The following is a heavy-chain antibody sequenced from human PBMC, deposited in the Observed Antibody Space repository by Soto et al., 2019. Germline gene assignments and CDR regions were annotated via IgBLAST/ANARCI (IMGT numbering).Heavy chain of an antibody. J-gene: IGHJ5*02. Sequence: ASVKVSCKASGYTFTSYYMHWVRQEPGQGLEWMGIINPSGGSTSYAQKFQGRVTMTRDTSTSTVYMELSSLRSEDTAVYYCARDSASVVPAATTYNWFDPWGQGTLVTVSS. CDR3: ARDSASVVPAATTYNWFDP. CDR2: INPSGGST. V-gene: IGHV1-46*03. CDR1: GYTFTSYY. D-gene: IGHD2-2*01.